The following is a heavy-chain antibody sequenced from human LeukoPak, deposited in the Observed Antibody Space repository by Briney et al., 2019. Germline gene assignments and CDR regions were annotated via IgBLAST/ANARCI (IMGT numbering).Heavy chain of an antibody. D-gene: IGHD2-2*01. CDR3: VREDAHTYYFDF. V-gene: IGHV1-46*01. J-gene: IGHJ4*02. Sequence: ASVQVSCKTSGYTFTSYHMHWVRQAPGQGLEWVAIIRSTGDTTVYAQKFQGRVTVTRDTSTSTVYMDLSSLSSEDTAVYYCVREDAHTYYFDFWGPGTLVTVSS. CDR2: IRSTGDTT. CDR1: GYTFTSYH.